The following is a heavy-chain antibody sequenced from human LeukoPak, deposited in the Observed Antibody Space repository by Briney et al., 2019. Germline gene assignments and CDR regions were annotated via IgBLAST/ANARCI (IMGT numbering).Heavy chain of an antibody. CDR2: INHSGST. D-gene: IGHD3-22*01. CDR3: ARYGYYDSSGYHKIDY. J-gene: IGHJ4*02. CDR1: GGSFSGYY. Sequence: SETLSLTCAVYGGSFSGYYWSWIRQPPGKGLEWIEEINHSGSTNYNPSLKSRVTISVDTSKNQFSLKLSSVTAADTAVYYCARYGYYDSSGYHKIDYWGQGTLVTVSS. V-gene: IGHV4-34*01.